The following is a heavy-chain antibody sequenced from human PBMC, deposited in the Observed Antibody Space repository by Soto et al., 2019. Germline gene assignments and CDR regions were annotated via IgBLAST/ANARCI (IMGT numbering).Heavy chain of an antibody. CDR1: GGSVSSASYY. J-gene: IGHJ6*02. CDR2: IYHSGGT. CDR3: ARITGWNYYYYGMDV. D-gene: IGHD1-20*01. Sequence: QVQLQESGPGLVKPSETLSLTCSVSGGSVSSASYYWSWIRQPPGKGMEWIGYIYHSGGTNYNPSLKSRVTISVNTSKNQFSLRLTSVSAADTAVYYSARITGWNYYYYGMDVWGQGTTVTVSS. V-gene: IGHV4-61*01.